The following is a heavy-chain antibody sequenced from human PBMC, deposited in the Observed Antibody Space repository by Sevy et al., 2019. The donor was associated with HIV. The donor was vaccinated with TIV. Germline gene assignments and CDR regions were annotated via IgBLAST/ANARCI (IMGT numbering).Heavy chain of an antibody. CDR3: ARWHDFWSGYYTGYYYGMDV. J-gene: IGHJ6*02. CDR2: IYYSGTT. Sequence: SETLSLTCTVSGGSISSGGYYWTWIRQHPGKGLEWIGYIYYSGTTYYNPSLKSRVTISVDTSKNQFSLKLSSVTAADKAVYYCARWHDFWSGYYTGYYYGMDVWGQGTTVTVSS. D-gene: IGHD3-3*01. CDR1: GGSISSGGYY. V-gene: IGHV4-31*03.